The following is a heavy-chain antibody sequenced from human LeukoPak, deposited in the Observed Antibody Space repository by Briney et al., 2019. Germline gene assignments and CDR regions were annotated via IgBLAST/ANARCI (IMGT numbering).Heavy chain of an antibody. Sequence: GASVKVSCKASGYIFTNYAMHWVRQAPGQRLEWMGWINGGSGNTKYSQKFQGRVTITSDTSASTAYMELSSLRSEDTAVYYCARGQLYCIGGSCYSGHIDYWGQGTLVTVSS. D-gene: IGHD2-15*01. CDR2: INGGSGNT. CDR1: GYIFTNYA. V-gene: IGHV1-3*01. J-gene: IGHJ4*02. CDR3: ARGQLYCIGGSCYSGHIDY.